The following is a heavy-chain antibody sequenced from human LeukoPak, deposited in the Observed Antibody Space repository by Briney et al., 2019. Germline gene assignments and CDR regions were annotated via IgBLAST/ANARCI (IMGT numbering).Heavy chain of an antibody. Sequence: ASVRVSCKASGGTFSNYAISWVRQAPGQGLEWMGMIYPRDGSTSYAQKFQARVTVTRDTSTSTVHMELSGLRSEDTAVYYCARDQEGFDYWGQGTLVTVSS. J-gene: IGHJ4*02. CDR1: GGTFSNYA. CDR2: IYPRDGST. V-gene: IGHV1-46*01. CDR3: ARDQEGFDY.